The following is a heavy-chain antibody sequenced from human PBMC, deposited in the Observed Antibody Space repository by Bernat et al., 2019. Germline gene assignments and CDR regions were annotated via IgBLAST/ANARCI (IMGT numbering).Heavy chain of an antibody. D-gene: IGHD1-26*01. CDR2: IGGSDGNT. CDR3: SRPGGSYVFRGFDS. J-gene: IGHJ4*02. V-gene: IGHV3-23*01. Sequence: EVQLFESGGGLVQPGGSLRLSCAASGFTFSNYAMSWVRQAPGKGLEWVSAIGGSDGNTYYADSVKGRFTISRDSSKNVLYLQMNSLRAEDTAVYSCSRPGGSYVFRGFDSWGQGTLVTVSS. CDR1: GFTFSNYA.